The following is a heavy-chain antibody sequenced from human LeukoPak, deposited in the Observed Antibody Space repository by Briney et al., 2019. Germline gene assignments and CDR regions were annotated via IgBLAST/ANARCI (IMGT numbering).Heavy chain of an antibody. V-gene: IGHV3-66*04. Sequence: GGSLRLSCAASGFTVSSNYMSWVRQAPGKGLEWVSVIYSGGSTFYADSVKGRFTISRDNSKNTLYLQMSSLRPEDTALYYCVKRTGLYFDYWGQGTLVTVSS. J-gene: IGHJ4*02. D-gene: IGHD1-1*01. CDR3: VKRTGLYFDY. CDR2: IYSGGST. CDR1: GFTVSSNY.